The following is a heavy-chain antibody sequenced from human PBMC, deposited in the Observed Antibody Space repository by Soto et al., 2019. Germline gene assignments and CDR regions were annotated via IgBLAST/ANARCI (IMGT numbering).Heavy chain of an antibody. D-gene: IGHD2-8*01. Sequence: SGPTLVNPTQTLTLTCTFSGSSLSTSGMCVSWIRHPPVKALEWLAIIDWDDDKYYSTSMKTRLTISKDTSKKQVVLTMTNMDTVDTATYYCARRSVTDVFENFHXWGQGTLVTASX. V-gene: IGHV2-70*01. CDR3: ARRSVTDVFENFHX. CDR2: IDWDDDK. CDR1: GSSLSTSGMC. J-gene: IGHJ4*02.